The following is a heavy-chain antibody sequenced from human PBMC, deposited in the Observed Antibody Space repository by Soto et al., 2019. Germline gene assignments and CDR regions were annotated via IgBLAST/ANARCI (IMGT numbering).Heavy chain of an antibody. D-gene: IGHD4-17*01. CDR3: ARGGYTYGGFDL. CDR2: IYYSGST. J-gene: IGHJ4*02. V-gene: IGHV4-59*02. CDR1: GGSVSNYY. Sequence: SETLSLTCTVSGGSVSNYYWSWIRQPPGKGLEWIGNIYYSGSTNYKPSLKSRVTISVDTSENQFSLKLTSVTAADTAVYYCARGGYTYGGFDLWGQGTLVTVSS.